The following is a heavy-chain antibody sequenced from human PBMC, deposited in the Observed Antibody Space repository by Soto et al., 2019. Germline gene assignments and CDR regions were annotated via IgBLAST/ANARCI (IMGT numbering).Heavy chain of an antibody. D-gene: IGHD3-3*01. CDR3: AKDDDFWSGPYGMAV. Sequence: GGSLRLACAASGFTFSSYGMHWVRQAPGKGLEWVSAISGSGGSTYYADSVKGRFTISRDNSKNTLYLQMNSLRAEDTAVYYCAKDDDFWSGPYGMAVWGQGTTVTVSS. J-gene: IGHJ6*02. CDR2: ISGSGGST. CDR1: GFTFSSYG. V-gene: IGHV3-23*01.